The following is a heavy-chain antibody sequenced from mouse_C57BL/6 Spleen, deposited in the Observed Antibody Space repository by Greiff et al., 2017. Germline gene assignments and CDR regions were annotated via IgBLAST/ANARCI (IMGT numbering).Heavy chain of an antibody. J-gene: IGHJ3*01. CDR3: ARWNWDVGFAY. Sequence: QVHVKQSGAELARPGASVKLSCKASGYTFTSYGISWVKQRTGQGLEWIGEIYPRSGNTYYNEKFKGKATLTADKSSSTAYMELRSLTSEDSAVYFCARWNWDVGFAYWGQGTLVTVSA. D-gene: IGHD4-1*01. V-gene: IGHV1-81*01. CDR1: GYTFTSYG. CDR2: IYPRSGNT.